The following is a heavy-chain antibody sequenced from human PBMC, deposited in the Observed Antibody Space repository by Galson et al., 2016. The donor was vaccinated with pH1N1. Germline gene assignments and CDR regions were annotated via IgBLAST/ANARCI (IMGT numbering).Heavy chain of an antibody. D-gene: IGHD3-22*01. CDR3: ARSHYYDSSGYYYFDY. V-gene: IGHV3-21*05. J-gene: IGHJ4*02. CDR2: ISSSSTYI. CDR1: GFTFSSYN. Sequence: SLRLSCAASGFTFSSYNMNWVRQAPGRGLEWVSLISSSSTYIYYADSVKGRFTISRDNAKNSLYLQMKSLRAEDTAVFYCARSHYYDSSGYYYFDYWGQGTLVTVSS.